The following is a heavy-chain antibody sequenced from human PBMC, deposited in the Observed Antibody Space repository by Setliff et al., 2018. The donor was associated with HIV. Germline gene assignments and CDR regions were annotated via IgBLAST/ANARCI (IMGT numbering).Heavy chain of an antibody. CDR2: ISSSGFPI. CDR3: AKDGWNWRFDY. Sequence: PGGSLRLSCEASGFTFSTYGMNWVRHAPGKGLEWVAQISSSGFPIYYADSVRGRFTASRDNGKNSLFLQMNSLRAEDTAVYYCAKDGWNWRFDYWGQGTLVTVSS. CDR1: GFTFSTYG. J-gene: IGHJ4*02. D-gene: IGHD1-1*01. V-gene: IGHV3-48*01.